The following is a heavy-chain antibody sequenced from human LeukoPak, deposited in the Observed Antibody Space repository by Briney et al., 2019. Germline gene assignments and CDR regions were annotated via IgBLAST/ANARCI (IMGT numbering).Heavy chain of an antibody. CDR1: GGSISSGDYY. D-gene: IGHD6-13*01. Sequence: PSETLSLTCTVSGGSISSGDYYWSWIRQPPGKGLEWIGYIYYSGSTYYNPSLKSRVTISVDTSKNQFSLKLSSVTAADTAVYYCARGEQQLVLGGYYFDYWGQGTLVTVSS. V-gene: IGHV4-30-4*01. CDR2: IYYSGST. J-gene: IGHJ4*02. CDR3: ARGEQQLVLGGYYFDY.